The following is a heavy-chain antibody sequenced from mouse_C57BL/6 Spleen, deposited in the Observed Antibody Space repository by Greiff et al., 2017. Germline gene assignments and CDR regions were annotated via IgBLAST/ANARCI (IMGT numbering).Heavy chain of an antibody. J-gene: IGHJ3*01. D-gene: IGHD2-4*01. CDR3: AKHVGGDYDPWFAY. V-gene: IGHV2-9*01. CDR2: LWGGGST. Sequence: VQRVESGPGLVAPSQSLSITCTVSGFSLTSYGVDWVRQPPGKGLEWLGVLWGGGSTNYNSALMSRLSISKNNSKSQVFLKMNSLQTDDTAMYYCAKHVGGDYDPWFAYWGQGTLVTVSA. CDR1: GFSLTSYG.